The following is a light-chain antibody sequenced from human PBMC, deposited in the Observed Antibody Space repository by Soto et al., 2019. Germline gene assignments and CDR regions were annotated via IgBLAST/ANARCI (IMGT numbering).Light chain of an antibody. J-gene: IGKJ1*01. CDR1: QSISSW. CDR3: QQYDSYAWT. CDR2: DAS. Sequence: DIQITQSPSILSSSGGDRVTITCLASQSISSWLAWYQQKPGKAPKLLIYDASSLESGVPSRFSGIGSGTEFTLTITSLQPDDFATYYCQQYDSYAWTFGQGTKV. V-gene: IGKV1-5*01.